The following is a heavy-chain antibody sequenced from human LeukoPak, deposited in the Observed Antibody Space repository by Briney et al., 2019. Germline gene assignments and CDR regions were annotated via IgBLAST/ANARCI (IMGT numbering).Heavy chain of an antibody. Sequence: SETLSLTCTVSGGSISSSSYYWRWIRQPPGKGLEWIGSFYYSGSTYYNPALKSRVTISVDTSKNQFSLKLSSVTAADTAVYYCARKGRTGYSSGWDIWGQRTMVTVSS. V-gene: IGHV4-39*01. CDR3: ARKGRTGYSSGWDI. CDR1: GGSISSSSYY. J-gene: IGHJ3*02. CDR2: FYYSGST. D-gene: IGHD6-19*01.